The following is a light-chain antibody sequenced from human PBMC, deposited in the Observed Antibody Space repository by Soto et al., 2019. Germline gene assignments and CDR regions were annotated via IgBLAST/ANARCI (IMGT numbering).Light chain of an antibody. V-gene: IGKV3-20*01. J-gene: IGKJ2*01. CDR3: QQYGRSPYT. CDR1: QSVSSSY. CDR2: GAS. Sequence: EIVLTQSPGTLSLSPGERATLSCRASQSVSSSYLAWYQQQPGQAPRLLIYGASSRATGIPDRFSGSGSGTDFTLTISRLEPEDFAGYYCQQYGRSPYTFGQGTKLEIK.